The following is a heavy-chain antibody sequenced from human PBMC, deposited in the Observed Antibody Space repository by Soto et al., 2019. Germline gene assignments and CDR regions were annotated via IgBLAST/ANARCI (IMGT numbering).Heavy chain of an antibody. J-gene: IGHJ4*02. CDR2: ISPLFKTT. CDR3: AASSSVAAAGYFTF. V-gene: IGHV1-69*01. Sequence: QVQLVQSGAEVKEPGSSVKVSCKATGDLFNNYAFNWVRQAPGQGLEWMGRISPLFKTTNYAQKFKGRVTIGADELTTIVNLEVSNLDSKDTAMYYCAASSSVAAAGYFTFWGQGTLVTVSP. D-gene: IGHD6-13*01. CDR1: GDLFNNYA.